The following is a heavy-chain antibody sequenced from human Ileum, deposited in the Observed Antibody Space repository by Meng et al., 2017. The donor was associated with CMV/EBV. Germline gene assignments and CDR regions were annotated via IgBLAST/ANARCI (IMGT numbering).Heavy chain of an antibody. V-gene: IGHV3-48*03. Sequence: GGSLRLSCAASGFTFSSYEMNWVRQAPGKGLEWVSYISSSGSTIYYADSVKGRFTISRDNAKNTLYLQMNSLRVDDTAVYICGRERWGLGDYWGQGTVVTVSS. CDR2: ISSSGSTI. CDR1: GFTFSSYE. D-gene: IGHD2-21*02. J-gene: IGHJ4*02. CDR3: GRERWGLGDY.